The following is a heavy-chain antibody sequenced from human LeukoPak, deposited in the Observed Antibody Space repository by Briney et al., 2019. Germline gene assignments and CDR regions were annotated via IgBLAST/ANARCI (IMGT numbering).Heavy chain of an antibody. CDR2: IIPIFRTI. V-gene: IGHV1-69*13. CDR3: GRHCTAGTCYSDY. Sequence: ASVKVSCKASGGTFNNYAISWMRRAPGQGLEWMGGIIPIFRTIRYAQSFQGRVTITADESTSTAYMELRSLRSEDTAIYYCGRHCTAGTCYSDYWGQGTLVTVSS. D-gene: IGHD2-8*02. CDR1: GGTFNNYA. J-gene: IGHJ4*02.